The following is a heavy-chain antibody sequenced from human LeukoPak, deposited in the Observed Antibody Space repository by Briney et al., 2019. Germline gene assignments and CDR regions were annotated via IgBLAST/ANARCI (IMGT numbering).Heavy chain of an antibody. V-gene: IGHV4-34*01. CDR2: INHSGST. CDR3: ARGSLGYCSGGSCYATREFDY. D-gene: IGHD2-15*01. Sequence: SSETLSLTCAVYGGSFSGYYWSWIRQPPGKGLEWIGEINHSGSTNYNPSLKSRVTISVDTSKNQFSLKLSSVTAADTAVYYCARGSLGYCSGGSCYATREFDYWGQGTLVTVSS. J-gene: IGHJ4*02. CDR1: GGSFSGYY.